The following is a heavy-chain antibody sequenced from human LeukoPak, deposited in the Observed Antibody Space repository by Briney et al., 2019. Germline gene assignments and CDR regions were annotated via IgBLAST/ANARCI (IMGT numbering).Heavy chain of an antibody. J-gene: IGHJ4*02. D-gene: IGHD2/OR15-2a*01. CDR2: ISGTGNSI. Sequence: PGGSLRLSCAASAFTFNNYAMIWVRQAPGKGLEWVSLISGTGNSIYYADSVKGRFTISRDNSKNTLFLQMNSLRAEDTAVYYCVKEPGNISAGYWGQGTLVTVSS. CDR3: VKEPGNISAGY. CDR1: AFTFNNYA. V-gene: IGHV3-23*01.